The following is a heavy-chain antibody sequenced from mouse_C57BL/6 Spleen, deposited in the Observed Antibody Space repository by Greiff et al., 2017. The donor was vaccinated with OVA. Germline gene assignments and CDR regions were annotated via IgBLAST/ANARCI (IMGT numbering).Heavy chain of an antibody. CDR3: ARYSNYEGETMDY. D-gene: IGHD2-5*01. V-gene: IGHV3-6*01. Sequence: ESGPGLVKPSQSLSLTCSVTGYSITSGYYWNWIRQFPGNKLEWMGYISYDGSNNYNPSLKNRISITRDTSKNQFFLKLNSVTTEDTATYYCARYSNYEGETMDYWGQGTSVTVSS. J-gene: IGHJ4*01. CDR1: GYSITSGYY. CDR2: ISYDGSN.